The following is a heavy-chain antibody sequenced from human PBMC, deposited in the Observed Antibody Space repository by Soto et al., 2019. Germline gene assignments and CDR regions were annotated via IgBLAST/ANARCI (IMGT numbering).Heavy chain of an antibody. CDR1: GYTFPSST. CDR2: IKAYRGNT. D-gene: IGHD4-17*01. J-gene: IGHJ4*02. Sequence: QVQLVQSGAEVKKPGASVKVSCKASGYTFPSSTISWLRQAPGQGLEWMGWIKAYRGNTNYAQNLQGRVTMTTDTSTNTAYMELGSLTSDDTAMYYCAIADYGDDDYWGEGTLVTVSS. V-gene: IGHV1-18*01. CDR3: AIADYGDDDY.